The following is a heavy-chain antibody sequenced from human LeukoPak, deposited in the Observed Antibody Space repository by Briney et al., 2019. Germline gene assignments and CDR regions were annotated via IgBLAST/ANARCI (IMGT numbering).Heavy chain of an antibody. J-gene: IGHJ4*02. V-gene: IGHV3-21*01. CDR1: GFTFSSYS. Sequence: GGSLRLSCAASGFTFSSYSMNWVRQAPGKGLEWVSSISSSSSYIYYADSVKGRFTISRDNAKNSLYLQMDSLRAEDTAVYYCARDLFIAARPSDYWGQGTLVTVSS. D-gene: IGHD6-6*01. CDR3: ARDLFIAARPSDY. CDR2: ISSSSSYI.